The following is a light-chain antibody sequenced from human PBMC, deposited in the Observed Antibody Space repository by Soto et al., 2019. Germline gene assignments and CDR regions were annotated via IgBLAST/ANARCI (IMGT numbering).Light chain of an antibody. CDR3: ISYTTSSTWV. V-gene: IGLV2-14*01. CDR2: EVS. Sequence: QSVLTQPASVSASPGQSITISCTGTSTDVGNSKYVSWCQHHPGKAPKLIIYEVSNRPSGVSNRFSGSKSGSTASLTISGLQAEDEADYYCISYTTSSTWVFGGGTQLTVL. J-gene: IGLJ3*02. CDR1: STDVGNSKY.